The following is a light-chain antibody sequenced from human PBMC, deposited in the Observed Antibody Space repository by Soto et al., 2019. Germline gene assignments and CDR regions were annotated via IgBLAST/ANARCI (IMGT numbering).Light chain of an antibody. Sequence: DIQMTQSPSSLSASVGDRVTITCQASQDITNYLTWYQQKPGRAPRLLIYDASNLETGVPSRFNGSGSGTDFTFTITSLQPGDIATYYCEHYQTLPLTFGGGTKVDIK. CDR3: EHYQTLPLT. CDR2: DAS. V-gene: IGKV1-33*01. J-gene: IGKJ4*01. CDR1: QDITNY.